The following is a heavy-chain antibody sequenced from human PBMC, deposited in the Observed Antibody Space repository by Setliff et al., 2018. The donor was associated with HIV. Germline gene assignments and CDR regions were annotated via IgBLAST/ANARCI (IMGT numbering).Heavy chain of an antibody. J-gene: IGHJ6*03. CDR2: IYHNGIT. CDR3: ARGGPSVPCTSVSCPPYYYMDV. CDR1: GYSISSGYY. Sequence: SETLSLTCGVSGYSISSGYYWGWIRQPPGKGLEWIGSIYHNGITYYNPSLKSRVTISVDTSQNQFSLKLSSVTAADTAIYYCARGGPSVPCTSVSCPPYYYMDVWGKGATVTVSS. D-gene: IGHD2-2*01. V-gene: IGHV4-38-2*01.